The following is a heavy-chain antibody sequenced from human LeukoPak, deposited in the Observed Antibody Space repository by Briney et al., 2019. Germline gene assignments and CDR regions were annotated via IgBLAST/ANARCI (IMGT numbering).Heavy chain of an antibody. J-gene: IGHJ4*02. Sequence: SETLSLTCTVSGGSITSGSYYWNWIRPPAGKGLEWIGRINTSGSTNYSPSLKSRVTISVDTSKNQFSLKLSSVTAADTAVYYCARDHSGYFPAFDYWGQGALVTVSS. CDR3: ARDHSGYFPAFDY. V-gene: IGHV4-61*02. CDR2: INTSGST. D-gene: IGHD3-22*01. CDR1: GGSITSGSYY.